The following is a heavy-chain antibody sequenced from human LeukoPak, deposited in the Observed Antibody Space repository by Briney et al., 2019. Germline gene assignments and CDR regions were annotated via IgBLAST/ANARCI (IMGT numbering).Heavy chain of an antibody. CDR3: AKNGRGQWLVSYYFDY. CDR1: GFTFSSYG. V-gene: IGHV3-23*01. J-gene: IGHJ4*02. CDR2: ISGSGGST. Sequence: GGSLRLSCAASGFTFSSYGMSWVRQAPGKGLEWVSAISGSGGSTYYADSVKGRFTISRDNSKNTLYLQMNSLRTEDTAVYYCAKNGRGQWLVSYYFDYWGQGTLVTVSS. D-gene: IGHD6-19*01.